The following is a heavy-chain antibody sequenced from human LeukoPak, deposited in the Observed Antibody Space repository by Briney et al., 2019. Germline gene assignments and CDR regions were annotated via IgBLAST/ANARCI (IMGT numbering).Heavy chain of an antibody. CDR1: GFTFSDHY. V-gene: IGHV3-72*01. D-gene: IGHD4-17*01. CDR3: ARIAVTGYYFDY. J-gene: IGHJ4*02. Sequence: GGSLRLSCAASGFTFSDHYMDWVRQAPGKGLEWVGRTRNKANSYTTEYAASVKGRFTISRDVSKNSLYLQMDSLRTEGTAVYDCARIAVTGYYFDYWGQGTLVTVS. CDR2: TRNKANSYTT.